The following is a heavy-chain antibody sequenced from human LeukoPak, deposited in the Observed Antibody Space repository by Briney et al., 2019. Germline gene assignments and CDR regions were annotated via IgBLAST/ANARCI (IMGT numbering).Heavy chain of an antibody. CDR1: GFTFSTYA. V-gene: IGHV3-33*01. Sequence: PGGSLRLSCAASGFTFSTYAMHWVRQAPGKGLEWVALIWYDGSNIYYADSVKGRFTISRDDSKNTVYLQMDSLRADDTAVYYCARSLSGFSGDGYTLWGQGTPVTVSS. D-gene: IGHD5-12*01. J-gene: IGHJ4*02. CDR3: ARSLSGFSGDGYTL. CDR2: IWYDGSNI.